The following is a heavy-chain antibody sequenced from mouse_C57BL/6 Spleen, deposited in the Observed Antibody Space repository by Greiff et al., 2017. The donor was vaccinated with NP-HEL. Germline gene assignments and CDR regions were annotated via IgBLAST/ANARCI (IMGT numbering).Heavy chain of an antibody. CDR3: ARSHPMDY. Sequence: VQLQQSGAELVRPGTSVKVSCKASGYAFTNYLIEWVKQRPGQGLEWIGVINPGSGGTNYNEKFKGKATLTADKSSSTAYMQLSSLTSEDSAVYFCARSHPMDYWGQGTSVTVSS. J-gene: IGHJ4*01. V-gene: IGHV1-54*01. CDR1: GYAFTNYL. CDR2: INPGSGGT.